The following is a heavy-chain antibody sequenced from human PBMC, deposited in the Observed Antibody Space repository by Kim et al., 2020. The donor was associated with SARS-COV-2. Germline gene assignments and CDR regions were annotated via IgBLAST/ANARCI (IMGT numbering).Heavy chain of an antibody. CDR2: IRSSGDGI. Sequence: GGSLRLSCAASGFTFSNYAMSWVRQVPGMGLEWVASIRSSGDGIYYADSVRGRFTISRDNSKSTLYLQMNSLRAEDTARYYCAKSRGFGSANVWGQGTLVTVSS. CDR1: GFTFSNYA. J-gene: IGHJ4*02. CDR3: AKSRGFGSANV. V-gene: IGHV3-23*01. D-gene: IGHD3-10*01.